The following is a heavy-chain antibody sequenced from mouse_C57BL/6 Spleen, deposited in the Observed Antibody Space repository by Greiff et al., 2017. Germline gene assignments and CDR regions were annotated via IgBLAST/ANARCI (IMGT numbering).Heavy chain of an antibody. CDR1: GYAFSSSW. Sequence: QVQLQQSGPELVKPGASVKISCKASGYAFSSSWMNWVKQRPGKGLEWIGRIYPGDGDTNYNGKFKGKATLTADKSSSTAYMQLSSLTSEDSAVYFGATVYYCYDDEFAYWGKGTLVTVSA. D-gene: IGHD2-2*01. CDR2: IYPGDGDT. CDR3: ATVYYCYDDEFAY. V-gene: IGHV1-82*01. J-gene: IGHJ3*01.